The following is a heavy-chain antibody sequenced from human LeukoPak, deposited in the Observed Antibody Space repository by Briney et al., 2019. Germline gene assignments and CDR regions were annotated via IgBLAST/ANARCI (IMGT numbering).Heavy chain of an antibody. CDR3: ARDRYRDYYDSSGYLLHYYFDY. Sequence: SVKVSCKASGGTFSSYAISWVRQAPGQGLEWMGRIIPILGIANYAQKFQGRVTITADKSTSTAYMELSSLRSEDTAVYYCARDRYRDYYDSSGYLLHYYFDYWGQGTLVTVSS. J-gene: IGHJ4*02. V-gene: IGHV1-69*04. CDR1: GGTFSSYA. D-gene: IGHD3-22*01. CDR2: IIPILGIA.